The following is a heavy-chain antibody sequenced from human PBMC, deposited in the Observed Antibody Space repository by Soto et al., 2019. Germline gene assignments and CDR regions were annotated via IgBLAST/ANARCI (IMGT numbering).Heavy chain of an antibody. Sequence: PGGSLRLSCAASGFTFSSYAMHWVRQAPGKGLEWVAVISYDGSNKYYADSVKGRFIISRDNSKNTLYLQMNSLRAEDTAVYYCARDERGSGWYLGAFDSWGQGTRVTVSS. J-gene: IGHJ3*02. CDR2: ISYDGSNK. CDR3: ARDERGSGWYLGAFDS. CDR1: GFTFSSYA. V-gene: IGHV3-30-3*01. D-gene: IGHD6-19*01.